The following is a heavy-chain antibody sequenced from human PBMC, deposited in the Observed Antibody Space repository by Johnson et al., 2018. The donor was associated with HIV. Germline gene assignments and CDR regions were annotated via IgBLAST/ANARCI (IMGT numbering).Heavy chain of an antibody. CDR1: GLSFNNYG. V-gene: IGHV3-30*03. Sequence: QMQLVESGGGVVQPGKSLTLSCVVSGLSFNNYGIHWVRQAPGKGPEWVAVISFDGNLKKYADSVKGRFTISRDNSKNTLYLQMNSLRAEDTAVYYCARDLSGSYRSDAFDIWGQGTMVTVSS. CDR2: ISFDGNLK. J-gene: IGHJ3*02. D-gene: IGHD1-26*01. CDR3: ARDLSGSYRSDAFDI.